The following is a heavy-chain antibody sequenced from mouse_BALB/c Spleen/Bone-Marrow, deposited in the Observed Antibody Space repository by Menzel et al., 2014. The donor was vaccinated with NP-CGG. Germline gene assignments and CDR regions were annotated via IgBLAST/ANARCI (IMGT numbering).Heavy chain of an antibody. J-gene: IGHJ2*01. V-gene: IGHV1-22*01. D-gene: IGHD2-3*01. CDR1: GYTFTDYT. CDR3: ARGRWYY. Sequence: EVQLQQSGPELVKPGASVRISCKTSGYTFTDYTLHWVKQGHGKSLEWIGGVNPNIGGTSYNQKFKGKASLTVNKSSTTAYMELSSLTSEDSAVYYCARGRWYYWGQGTTLTVSS. CDR2: VNPNIGGT.